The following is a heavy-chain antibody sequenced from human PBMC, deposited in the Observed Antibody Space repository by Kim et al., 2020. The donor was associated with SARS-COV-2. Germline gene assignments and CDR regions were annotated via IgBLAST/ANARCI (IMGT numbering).Heavy chain of an antibody. V-gene: IGHV4-59*01. D-gene: IGHD6-13*01. J-gene: IGHJ6*02. Sequence: NTTSNPSRTSRVTISVDTSKNQFSLKLNSVTAADTAVYYCASLAAGYGMDVWGQGTTVTVSS. CDR3: ASLAAGYGMDV. CDR2: NT.